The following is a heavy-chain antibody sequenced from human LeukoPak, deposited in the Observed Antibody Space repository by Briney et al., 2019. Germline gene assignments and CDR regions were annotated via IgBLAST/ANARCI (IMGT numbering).Heavy chain of an antibody. CDR2: ISYDGSNK. V-gene: IGHV3-30*18. D-gene: IGHD3-9*01. CDR3: AKDNLRYFGWLLDNPGYFDY. Sequence: GGSLRLSCAASGFTFSSYGMHWVRQAPGKGLEWVAVISYDGSNKYYADSVKGRFTISRDNSKNTLYLQMNSLRAEDMAVYYCAKDNLRYFGWLLDNPGYFDYWGQGTLVTVSS. CDR1: GFTFSSYG. J-gene: IGHJ4*02.